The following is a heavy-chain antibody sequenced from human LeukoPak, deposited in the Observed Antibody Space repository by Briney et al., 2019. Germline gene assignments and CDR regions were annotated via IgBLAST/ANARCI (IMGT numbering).Heavy chain of an antibody. V-gene: IGHV3-53*01. Sequence: GGSLRLSCAVSGFTVSTNYMRWVRQAPGKGLEWVSLIYSDGSTYYADSVKGRFTISRDNSKNTLYLQMNSLRAEDTAVYYCARVISLYYFDYWGQGTLVTVSS. CDR3: ARVISLYYFDY. CDR1: GFTVSTNY. D-gene: IGHD3-16*02. J-gene: IGHJ4*02. CDR2: IYSDGST.